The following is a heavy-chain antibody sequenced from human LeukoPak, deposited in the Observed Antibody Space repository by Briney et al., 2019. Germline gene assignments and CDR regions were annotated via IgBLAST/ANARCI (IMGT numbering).Heavy chain of an antibody. CDR3: ARDLRLGYYMDV. J-gene: IGHJ6*03. CDR1: GFTFSSYE. D-gene: IGHD3-16*01. Sequence: PGGSLRLSCAASGFTFSSYEMNWVRQAPGKGLEWVSGINWNGGSTGYADSVKGRFTISRDNAKNSLYLQMNSLRAEDTALYYCARDLRLGYYMDVWGKGTTVTVSS. CDR2: INWNGGST. V-gene: IGHV3-20*04.